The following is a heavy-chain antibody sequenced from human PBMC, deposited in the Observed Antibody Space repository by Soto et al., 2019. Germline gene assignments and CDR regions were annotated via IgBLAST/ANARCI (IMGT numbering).Heavy chain of an antibody. Sequence: SETLSLSSTVSGCSISSGPYSWGWIRKPPGEGQEWIATFHYGESTHYNPSLESQVTVSVDTSQNHFSLKVSSVTVADTAVYYCARLGGFCSSTNCYGYYAMDVWGQGTTVTVSS. CDR3: ARLGGFCSSTNCYGYYAMDV. D-gene: IGHD2-2*01. CDR1: GCSISSGPYS. J-gene: IGHJ6*02. V-gene: IGHV4-39*02. CDR2: FHYGEST.